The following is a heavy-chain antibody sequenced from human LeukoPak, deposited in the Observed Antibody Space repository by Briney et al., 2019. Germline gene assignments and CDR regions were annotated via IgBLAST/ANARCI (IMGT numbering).Heavy chain of an antibody. J-gene: IGHJ4*02. CDR2: MNPNSGNT. CDR3: ARPRGLLSDFDD. Sequence: ASVKVSCKASGYTFTSYDINWVRQATGQGLEWMGWMNPNSGNTGYAQKFRGRVTMTRNTSITTAYMGLSSLRSEDTAVYYCARPRGLLSDFDDWGQGTLVTVSS. CDR1: GYTFTSYD. V-gene: IGHV1-8*01. D-gene: IGHD3-3*01.